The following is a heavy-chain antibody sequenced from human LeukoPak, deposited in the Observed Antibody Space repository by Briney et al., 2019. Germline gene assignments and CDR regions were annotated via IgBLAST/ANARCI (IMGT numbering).Heavy chain of an antibody. CDR2: ISGYNGNT. Sequence: ASVKVSCKASGYPFSNYGISWVRQAPGQGLEWMGWISGYNGNTNYAQKLQGRVTMTTDTSTSTAYMELRSPRSDDTAVYYCARGALSVPAAPLDYWGQGTLVTVSS. J-gene: IGHJ4*02. V-gene: IGHV1-18*01. D-gene: IGHD2-2*01. CDR3: ARGALSVPAAPLDY. CDR1: GYPFSNYG.